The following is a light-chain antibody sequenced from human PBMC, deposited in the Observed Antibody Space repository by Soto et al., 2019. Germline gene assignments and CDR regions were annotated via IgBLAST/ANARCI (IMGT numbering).Light chain of an antibody. V-gene: IGKV3-15*01. Sequence: EIVMTQSPATLSVSPGERATLSCRASQSVNNKLAWYQQKPGQAPRLLIYGASARATGIPARFSGSGSGTEFTLTSSSRQAEDFAVYYCQQYNNWPLTFGGGTKVEIK. CDR1: QSVNNK. CDR3: QQYNNWPLT. CDR2: GAS. J-gene: IGKJ4*02.